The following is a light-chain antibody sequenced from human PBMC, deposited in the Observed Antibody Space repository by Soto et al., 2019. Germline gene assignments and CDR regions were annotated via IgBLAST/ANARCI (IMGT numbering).Light chain of an antibody. CDR3: QQYKNWPRT. CDR2: AAS. Sequence: QLTQSPSSLYASVGDRVTITCRASQAIRTAVGWYQQKPGKVPKLLIYAASILQSGVHSKGSGIGSGTECTRTINSLQSEDWAVDYGQQYKNWPRTFGQGTKVDIK. J-gene: IGKJ1*01. CDR1: QAIRTA. V-gene: IGKV1-17*01.